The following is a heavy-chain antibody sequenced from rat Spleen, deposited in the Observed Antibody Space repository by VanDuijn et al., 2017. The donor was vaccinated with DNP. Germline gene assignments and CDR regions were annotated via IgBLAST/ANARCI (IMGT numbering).Heavy chain of an antibody. CDR2: ITYDGSRT. Sequence: EVQLVESGGGLVQSGRSLKVSCAASGFTFSDYNMAWVRQAPKKGQEWVATITYDGSRTYYRDSVKGRFTISRDKAKSTLYLQMDSLRSEATATYYCTTFEGTNAWGQGTSVTVSS. D-gene: IGHD1-11*01. CDR3: TTFEGTNA. J-gene: IGHJ4*01. CDR1: GFTFSDYN. V-gene: IGHV5S10*01.